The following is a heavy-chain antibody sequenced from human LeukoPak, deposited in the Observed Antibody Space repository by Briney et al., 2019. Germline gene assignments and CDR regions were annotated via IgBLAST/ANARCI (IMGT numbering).Heavy chain of an antibody. CDR3: ARRAGAYSHPYDY. D-gene: IGHD4/OR15-4a*01. J-gene: IGHJ4*02. Sequence: GGSLRLSCTVSGFTVSSNSMSWVRQAPGKGLEWVSFIYSDNTHYSDSAKGRFTISRANSKKTLYLQMNSLRAEDTAVYYGARRAGAYSHPYDYWVQGTLVTVSS. V-gene: IGHV3-53*01. CDR2: IYSDNT. CDR1: GFTVSSNS.